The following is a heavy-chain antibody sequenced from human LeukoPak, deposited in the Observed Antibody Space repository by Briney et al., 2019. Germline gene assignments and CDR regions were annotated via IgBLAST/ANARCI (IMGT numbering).Heavy chain of an antibody. Sequence: GGSLRLSCAASGFTFSSYGMHWVRQAPGQGLEWMGWINPNSGGTNYAQKFQGRVTMTRDTSISTAYMELSRLRSDDTAVYYCARGVGIVGAKPPNWDYFDYWGQGTLVTVSS. D-gene: IGHD1-26*01. CDR2: INPNSGGT. CDR1: GFTFSSYG. V-gene: IGHV1-2*02. J-gene: IGHJ4*02. CDR3: ARGVGIVGAKPPNWDYFDY.